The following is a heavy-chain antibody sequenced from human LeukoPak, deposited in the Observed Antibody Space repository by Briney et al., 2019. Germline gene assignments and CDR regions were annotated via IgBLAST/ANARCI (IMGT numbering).Heavy chain of an antibody. CDR2: TYYRSKWHY. CDR1: GDRVSSNSAA. D-gene: IGHD1-1*01. CDR3: ARQSSTDYYFYGLNV. Sequence: SQTLSLTCVISGDRVSSNSAAWNWIRQSPSRGLEWLGRTYYRSKWHYDYAESVKRRITVNPDTSKNQFSLQLNSVTPEDTAVSYCARQSSTDYYFYGLNVWGQGTTVAVSS. J-gene: IGHJ6*02. V-gene: IGHV6-1*01.